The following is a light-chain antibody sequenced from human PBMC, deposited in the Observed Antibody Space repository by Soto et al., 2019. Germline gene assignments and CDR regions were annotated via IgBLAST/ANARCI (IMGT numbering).Light chain of an antibody. Sequence: EIVLTQSPATLSLSPGKRPTLSCRPIQSVSTYLAWYQQRPGQAPRLLIYDASYRATDIPPRFSGSGSGTDFTLTISSLEPEDFAVYYCQQRRSWPPTITFGQGTRLEIK. J-gene: IGKJ5*01. V-gene: IGKV3-11*01. CDR2: DAS. CDR1: QSVSTY. CDR3: QQRRSWPPTIT.